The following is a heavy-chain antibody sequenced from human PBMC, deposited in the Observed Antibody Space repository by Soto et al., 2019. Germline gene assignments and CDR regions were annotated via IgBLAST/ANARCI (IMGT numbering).Heavy chain of an antibody. J-gene: IGHJ3*02. D-gene: IGHD2-21*02. V-gene: IGHV4-39*01. Sequence: SETLSLTCTVSGGSISSSSYYWGWIRQPPGKGLEWIGSIYYSGSTYYNPSLKSRVTISVDTSKNQFSLKLSSVTAADTAVYYCAVVTAIRGAFDIWGQGTMVTVS. CDR2: IYYSGST. CDR3: AVVTAIRGAFDI. CDR1: GGSISSSSYY.